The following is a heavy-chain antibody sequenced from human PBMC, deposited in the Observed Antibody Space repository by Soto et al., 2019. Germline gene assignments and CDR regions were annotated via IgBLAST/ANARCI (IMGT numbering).Heavy chain of an antibody. CDR1: GYSFTSYA. CDR2: INAGNGNT. V-gene: IGHV1-3*01. CDR3: ARSIVVVTALDY. J-gene: IGHJ4*02. D-gene: IGHD2-21*02. Sequence: SVKVSCKTSGYSFTSYAMHWVRQAPGQRLEWMGWINAGNGNTKYSQKFQGRVTITRDTSASTAYMELSSLRSEDTAVYYCARSIVVVTALDYWGQGTLVTVSS.